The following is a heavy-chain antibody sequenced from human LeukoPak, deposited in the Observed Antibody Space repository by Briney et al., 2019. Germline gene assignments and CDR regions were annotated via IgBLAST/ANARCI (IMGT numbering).Heavy chain of an antibody. D-gene: IGHD5-12*01. Sequence: GSPLRLSCAASGFPFSVSAMHWVRPAPGKGLEWVAVISYDGGHENYADSVMGRFTVSRDNSKNTVYLQMVRLRAEDTDVYYGVRGERYSAARIWDFSFEGWGQGTLVTVSS. CDR1: GFPFSVSA. CDR3: VRGERYSAARIWDFSFEG. J-gene: IGHJ4*02. V-gene: IGHV3-30*04. CDR2: ISYDGGHE.